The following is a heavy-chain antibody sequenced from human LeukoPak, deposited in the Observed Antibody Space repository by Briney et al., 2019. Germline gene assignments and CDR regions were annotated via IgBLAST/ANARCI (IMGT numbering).Heavy chain of an antibody. CDR1: GYTFTVYY. Sequence: ASMKVSCKASGYTFTVYYIHWVRQAPGQGLEWMGWINPNSGGTKYAQKFQGRVTMTRDTSISTAYMELRSLRSDDTAVYYCAREGLLWLDWGQGTLVTVSS. V-gene: IGHV1-2*02. CDR3: AREGLLWLD. CDR2: INPNSGGT. J-gene: IGHJ4*02. D-gene: IGHD3-10*01.